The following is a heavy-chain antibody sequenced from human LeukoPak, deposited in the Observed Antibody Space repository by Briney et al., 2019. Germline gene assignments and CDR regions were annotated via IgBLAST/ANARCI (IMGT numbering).Heavy chain of an antibody. D-gene: IGHD2-2*01. CDR1: GGTFISYA. CDR3: ASPGRYCSSTSCYHY. J-gene: IGHJ4*02. Sequence: SVKVSCKASGGTFISYAISWVRQAPGQGLEWMGGIIPIFGTANYAQKFQGRVTITADESTSTAYMELSSLRSEDTAVYYCASPGRYCSSTSCYHYWGQGTLVTVSS. CDR2: IIPIFGTA. V-gene: IGHV1-69*13.